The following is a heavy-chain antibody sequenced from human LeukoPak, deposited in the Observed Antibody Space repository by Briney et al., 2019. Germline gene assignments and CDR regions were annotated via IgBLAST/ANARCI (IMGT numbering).Heavy chain of an antibody. Sequence: GASVKVSCKASGYTFTGYYMHWVRQAPGQGLEWMGWINPNSGGTNYAQKFQGRVTMTRDTSIGTAYMELSRLRSDDTAVYYCASNPPAVNYHPFDYWGQGTLVTVSS. J-gene: IGHJ4*02. CDR2: INPNSGGT. CDR1: GYTFTGYY. CDR3: ASNPPAVNYHPFDY. V-gene: IGHV1-2*02. D-gene: IGHD4-11*01.